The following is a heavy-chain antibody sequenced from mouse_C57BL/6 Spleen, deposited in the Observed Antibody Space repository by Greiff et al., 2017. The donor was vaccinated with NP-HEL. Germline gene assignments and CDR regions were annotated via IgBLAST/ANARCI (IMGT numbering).Heavy chain of an antibody. Sequence: QVQLQQSGPELVKPGASVKISCKASGYAFSSSWMNWVKQRPGKGLEWIGRIYPGDGDTNYNGKFKGKATLTADKSSSTAYMQLSSLTSEDSAVYFCARSVQITTVVSWYFDVWGTGTTVTVSS. CDR3: ARSVQITTVVSWYFDV. CDR2: IYPGDGDT. J-gene: IGHJ1*03. CDR1: GYAFSSSW. V-gene: IGHV1-82*01. D-gene: IGHD1-1*01.